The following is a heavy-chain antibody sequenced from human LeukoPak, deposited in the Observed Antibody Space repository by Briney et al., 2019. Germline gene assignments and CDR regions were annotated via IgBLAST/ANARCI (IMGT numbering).Heavy chain of an antibody. J-gene: IGHJ3*02. Sequence: SETLSLTCSVSGYSINTNSYWAWIRQPPGKGLEWIGSSHHGGNTYYHPSLKSRVTISIDMSENQFSLELYSVTAADTAVYYCARWLGKGFDMWGQGTVVTVSS. CDR3: ARWLGKGFDM. CDR1: GYSINTNSY. V-gene: IGHV4-38-2*01. CDR2: SHHGGNT. D-gene: IGHD3-22*01.